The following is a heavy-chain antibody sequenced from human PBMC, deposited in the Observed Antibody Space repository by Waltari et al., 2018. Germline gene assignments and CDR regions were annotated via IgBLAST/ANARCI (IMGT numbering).Heavy chain of an antibody. CDR2: IYYSGST. Sequence: QLQLQESGPGLVKPSETLSLTCTVSGGSISSSSYYWGWSRQPPGKGLEWIVSIYYSGSTYYNPSLKSRCTISVDTSKNQVSRKLSSVTAADTAVYYCARDTGYWGQGTLVTVSS. CDR1: GGSISSSSYY. J-gene: IGHJ4*02. V-gene: IGHV4-39*02. CDR3: ARDTGY. D-gene: IGHD3-10*01.